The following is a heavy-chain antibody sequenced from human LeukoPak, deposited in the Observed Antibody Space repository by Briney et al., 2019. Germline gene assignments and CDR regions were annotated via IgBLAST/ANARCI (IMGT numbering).Heavy chain of an antibody. J-gene: IGHJ4*02. CDR2: IWYDGSKK. Sequence: GGSLRLSGVASGFIFSNYGLHWVRQAPGKGLEWVAVIWYDGSKKYYTDSVKGRFTISRDNSKSTLYLQMNSLRAEDAAVYYCAKDLTGEFDYWGQGTLVTVSS. CDR1: GFIFSNYG. V-gene: IGHV3-33*06. CDR3: AKDLTGEFDY. D-gene: IGHD7-27*01.